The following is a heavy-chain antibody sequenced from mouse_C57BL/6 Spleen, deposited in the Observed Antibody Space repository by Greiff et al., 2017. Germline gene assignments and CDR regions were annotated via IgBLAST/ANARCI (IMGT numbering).Heavy chain of an antibody. CDR3: ARNGVYGNSWYFDV. D-gene: IGHD2-1*01. CDR2: IWTGGGT. Sequence: VKLVESGPGLVAPSQSLSITCTVSGFSLTSYAISWVRQPPGKGLEWLGVIWTGGGTNYNSAHKSRLSISKDNSKSQVFLKMNSLQTDDTDRYYCARNGVYGNSWYFDVWGTGTTVTVSS. CDR1: GFSLTSYA. V-gene: IGHV2-9-1*01. J-gene: IGHJ1*03.